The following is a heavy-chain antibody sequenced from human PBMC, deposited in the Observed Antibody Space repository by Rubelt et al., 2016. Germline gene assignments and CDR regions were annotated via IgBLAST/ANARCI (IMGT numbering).Heavy chain of an antibody. Sequence: GGSLRLSCAASGFTFSNYAMSWVRQAPGKGLERVSTITFSGGGTDYADSVKGRFTISRDNSKNTLYLQMNSLGAEDTAVYYCAKTYTISGHAFDGWGPGTMVTVSS. CDR2: ITFSGGGT. D-gene: IGHD6-13*01. J-gene: IGHJ3*01. V-gene: IGHV3-23*01. CDR3: AKTYTISGHAFDG. CDR1: GFTFSNYA.